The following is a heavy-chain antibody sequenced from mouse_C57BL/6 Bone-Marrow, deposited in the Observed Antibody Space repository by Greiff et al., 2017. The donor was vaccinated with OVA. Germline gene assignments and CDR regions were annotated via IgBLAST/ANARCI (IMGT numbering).Heavy chain of an antibody. V-gene: IGHV1-61*01. D-gene: IGHD1-1*01. CDR2: IYPSDSET. CDR3: ARAYYGTLYYVDY. J-gene: IGHJ2*01. CDR1: GYTFNSYW. Sequence: QVQLQQPGAELVRPGSSVKLSCKASGYTFNSYWMDWVKQRPGQGLEWIGNIYPSDSETHYNQKFKDKATLTVDKSSSTAYMQLSSLTSEDSAVYYCARAYYGTLYYVDYWGQGTTLTVSS.